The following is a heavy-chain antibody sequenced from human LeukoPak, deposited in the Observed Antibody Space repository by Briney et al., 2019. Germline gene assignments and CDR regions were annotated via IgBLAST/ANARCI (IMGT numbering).Heavy chain of an antibody. J-gene: IGHJ4*02. V-gene: IGHV3-23*01. CDR2: ITGSGGST. CDR1: GFIFSNYA. Sequence: GGSLRLSCAASGFIFSNYAMSWVRQAPGKGLEWVSAITGSGGSTYYADSVKGRFTISRDDSKNMVYLQMNSLRAEDTAVYFCAREGYTSGWFRLWGQGTLVTVSS. CDR3: AREGYTSGWFRL. D-gene: IGHD6-19*01.